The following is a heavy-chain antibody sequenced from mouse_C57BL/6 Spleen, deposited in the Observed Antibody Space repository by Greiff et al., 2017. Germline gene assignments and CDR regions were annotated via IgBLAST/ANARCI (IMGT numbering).Heavy chain of an antibody. CDR3: ANYYGSSYEGFDY. CDR1: GYTFTSYW. J-gene: IGHJ2*01. V-gene: IGHV1-64*01. Sequence: VQLQQPGAELVKPGASVKLSCKASGYTFTSYWMHWVKQRPGQGLEWIGMIHPNSGSTNYNEKFKSKATLTVDKSSSKAYMQLSSLTSEDSAVYYCANYYGSSYEGFDYWGQGTTLTVSS. CDR2: IHPNSGST. D-gene: IGHD1-1*01.